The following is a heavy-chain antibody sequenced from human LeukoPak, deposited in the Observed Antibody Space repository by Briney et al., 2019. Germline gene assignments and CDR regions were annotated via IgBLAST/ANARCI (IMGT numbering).Heavy chain of an antibody. J-gene: IGHJ4*02. CDR1: GFTFSSYS. D-gene: IGHD4-17*01. V-gene: IGHV3-23*01. CDR2: ISGSGGNT. CDR3: ASRDYGENF. Sequence: GGSLRLSCAASGFTFSSYSMNWVRQAPGKGLEWVSAISGSGGNTYYADSVKGRFTISRDNSKNTLYLHMSSLRAEDTAVYYCASRDYGENFWGQGTLVTVSS.